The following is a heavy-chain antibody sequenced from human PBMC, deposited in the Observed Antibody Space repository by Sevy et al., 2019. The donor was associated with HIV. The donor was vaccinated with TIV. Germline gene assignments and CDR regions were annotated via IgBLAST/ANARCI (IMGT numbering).Heavy chain of an antibody. Sequence: GGSLRLSCVASGFTLSSYDMHWVRQGTGKGLEWVSGINTAGDTYYAGSVKGRFTISRENAKTSLYLQMNSLRAGDTAVYYCARGKWFGELSDMDVWGQGTTVTVSS. CDR2: INTAGDT. CDR1: GFTLSSYD. CDR3: ARGKWFGELSDMDV. J-gene: IGHJ6*02. V-gene: IGHV3-13*01. D-gene: IGHD3-10*01.